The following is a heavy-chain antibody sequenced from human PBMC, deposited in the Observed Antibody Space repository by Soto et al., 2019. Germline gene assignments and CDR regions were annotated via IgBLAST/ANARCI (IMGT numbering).Heavy chain of an antibody. CDR2: VYYSGRT. Sequence: SETLSLTCTASGDSISSDSYYWGWIRQPPGKGLECIGSVYYSGRTYYNPSLESRVTISVDTSKSQFSLNLRSVTAADTAVYYCARQSSGYTYGGGFDYWGQGTLVTVS. CDR3: ARQSSGYTYGGGFDY. V-gene: IGHV4-39*01. J-gene: IGHJ4*02. CDR1: GDSISSDSYY. D-gene: IGHD5-18*01.